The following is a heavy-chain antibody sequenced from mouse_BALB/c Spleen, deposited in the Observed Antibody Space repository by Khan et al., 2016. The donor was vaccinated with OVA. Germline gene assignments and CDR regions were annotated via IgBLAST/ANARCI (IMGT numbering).Heavy chain of an antibody. D-gene: IGHD1-3*01. J-gene: IGHJ3*01. V-gene: IGHV2-9*02. Sequence: VKLEESGPGLVAPSQTLSITCTVSGFSLSNYGVHWVRQPPGKGLEWLGVIWAGGSTNHNSALMSRLSISKDDSKSQVFLKMNSLQTDDTAMYYCARAFYNGAWFAYWGQGTLVTVSA. CDR1: GFSLSNYG. CDR3: ARAFYNGAWFAY. CDR2: IWAGGST.